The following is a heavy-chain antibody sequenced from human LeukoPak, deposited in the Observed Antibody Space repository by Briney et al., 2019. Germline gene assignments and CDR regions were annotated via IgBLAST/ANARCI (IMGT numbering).Heavy chain of an antibody. CDR1: GFSFSSYE. J-gene: IGHJ6*04. D-gene: IGHD6-25*01. CDR3: ARDGTPIYSGGWVYMDV. Sequence: PGGSLRLSCAASGFSFSSYEMNWVRQAPGKGLEWISYISASGTLTHYAHSVEGRFTISRDNAKNSLFLQMNSLRGEDTAVYYCARDGTPIYSGGWVYMDVWGRGTTVTITS. V-gene: IGHV3-48*03. CDR2: ISASGTLT.